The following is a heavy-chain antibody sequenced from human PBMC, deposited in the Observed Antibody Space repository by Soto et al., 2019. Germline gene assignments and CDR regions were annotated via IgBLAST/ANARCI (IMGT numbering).Heavy chain of an antibody. CDR3: ARGTIVGARGNDY. CDR2: ISYDGNNK. D-gene: IGHD1-26*01. J-gene: IGHJ4*02. Sequence: GGSLRLSCAASGFTFGAYVMHWFRQAPGKGLEWVAHISYDGNNKYYADSVKGRFTIFRDNFRNTLYLQMNSLRVEDAAVYYCARGTIVGARGNDYWGQGTLVTVSS. CDR1: GFTFGAYV. V-gene: IGHV3-30-3*01.